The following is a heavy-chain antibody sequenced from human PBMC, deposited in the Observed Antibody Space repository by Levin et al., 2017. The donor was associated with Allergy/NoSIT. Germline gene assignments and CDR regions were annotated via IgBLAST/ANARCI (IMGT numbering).Heavy chain of an antibody. D-gene: IGHD1-26*01. CDR1: GGSISSSSYY. CDR3: ARLLGTGFRWELLPHHDAFDI. V-gene: IGHV4-39*01. J-gene: IGHJ3*02. CDR2: IYYSGST. Sequence: SQTLSLTCTVSGGSISSSSYYWGWIRQPPGKGLEWIGSIYYSGSTYYNPSLKSRVTISVDTSKNQFSLKLSSVTAADTAVYYCARLLGTGFRWELLPHHDAFDIWGQGTMVTVSS.